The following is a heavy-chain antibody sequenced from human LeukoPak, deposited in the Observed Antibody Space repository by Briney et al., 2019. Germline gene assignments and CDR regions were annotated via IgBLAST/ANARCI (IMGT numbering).Heavy chain of an antibody. J-gene: IGHJ5*02. CDR1: GGSISSSNW. V-gene: IGHV4-4*02. D-gene: IGHD2-21*02. CDR3: ARAAYCGGDCRMLNWFDP. Sequence: SETLSLTCAVSGGSISSSNWWSWVRQPPGKGLEWIGEIYHSGSTNYNPSLKSRVTISVDKPKNQFSLKLSSVTAADTAVYYCARAAYCGGDCRMLNWFDPWGQGTLVTVSS. CDR2: IYHSGST.